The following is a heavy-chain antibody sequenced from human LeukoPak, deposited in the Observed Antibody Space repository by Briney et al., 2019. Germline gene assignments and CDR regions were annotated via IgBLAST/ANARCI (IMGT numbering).Heavy chain of an antibody. V-gene: IGHV3-49*05. Sequence: KAGGSLRLSCTASGFTFGDYAMSWFRQAPGKGLEWVGFIRSKAYGGTTEYAASVKGRFTISRDDSKSIAYLQMNSLKTEDTAVYYCTKSYYYDSSGYYIIFDYWGQGTLVTVSS. CDR1: GFTFGDYA. D-gene: IGHD3-22*01. CDR3: TKSYYYDSSGYYIIFDY. J-gene: IGHJ4*02. CDR2: IRSKAYGGTT.